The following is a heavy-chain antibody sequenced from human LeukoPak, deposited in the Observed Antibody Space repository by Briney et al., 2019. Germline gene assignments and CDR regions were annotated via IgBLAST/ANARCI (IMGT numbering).Heavy chain of an antibody. Sequence: SETLSLTCTVSGGSISSGGYYWSWIRQHPGKGLEWIGYIYYSGSTYYNPSLKSRVTISVDTSKNQFSLKLSSVTAADTAVYYCARAHYDFWSGPNYYYYGMDVWGQGTTVTVSS. CDR1: GGSISSGGYY. J-gene: IGHJ6*02. CDR3: ARAHYDFWSGPNYYYYGMDV. D-gene: IGHD3-3*01. CDR2: IYYSGST. V-gene: IGHV4-31*03.